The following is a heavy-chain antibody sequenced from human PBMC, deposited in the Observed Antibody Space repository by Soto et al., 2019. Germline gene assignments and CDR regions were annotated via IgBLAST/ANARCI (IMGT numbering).Heavy chain of an antibody. D-gene: IGHD6-19*01. Sequence: QVQLVESGGGVVQPGRSLRLSCAASGFTFSSYAMHWVRQAPGKGLEWVAVISYDGSNKYYADSVKGRFTISRDNSKNPLYLQMNSLRAEDTAVYYCARDVDRSGWHAEYFQHWGQGTLVTVSS. CDR1: GFTFSSYA. V-gene: IGHV3-30-3*01. CDR2: ISYDGSNK. J-gene: IGHJ1*01. CDR3: ARDVDRSGWHAEYFQH.